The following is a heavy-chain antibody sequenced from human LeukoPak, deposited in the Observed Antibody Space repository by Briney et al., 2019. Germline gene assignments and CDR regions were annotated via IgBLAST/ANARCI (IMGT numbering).Heavy chain of an antibody. CDR1: GGSISSFY. D-gene: IGHD5-18*01. V-gene: IGHV4-59*01. Sequence: SETLSLTCTVSGGSISSFYWSWIRQPPGKGLEWLGHIYYSGSATYNPSLESRVSISVDTSKNQFSLKVNSVTAADTAVYYCARVEYGFGFLSWFDPWGQGTLVTVSS. CDR3: ARVEYGFGFLSWFDP. CDR2: IYYSGSA. J-gene: IGHJ5*02.